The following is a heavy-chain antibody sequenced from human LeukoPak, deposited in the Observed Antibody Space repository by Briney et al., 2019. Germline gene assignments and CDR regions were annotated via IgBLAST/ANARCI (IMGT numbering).Heavy chain of an antibody. CDR1: GFTFSSYW. V-gene: IGHV3-74*01. Sequence: PGGSLRLSCVASGFTFSSYWMHWVRQAPGKGLVGVSHINSDGSSTTYADSVKGRFTISRDNAKNTLYLQMNSLRAEDTAVYYCARDGLAAITFDYWGQGILVTVSS. CDR3: ARDGLAAITFDY. D-gene: IGHD5-24*01. J-gene: IGHJ4*02. CDR2: INSDGSST.